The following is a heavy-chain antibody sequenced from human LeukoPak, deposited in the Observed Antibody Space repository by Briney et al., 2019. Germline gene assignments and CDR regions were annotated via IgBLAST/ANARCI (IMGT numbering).Heavy chain of an antibody. CDR1: RFTFKNYA. CDR2: ISSSGDAT. V-gene: IGHV3-23*01. CDR3: AESFDGSGYYYVYFDN. D-gene: IGHD3-22*01. J-gene: IGHJ4*02. Sequence: GSLRLSCAASRFTFKNYAMSWVRQAPGKGLEWVSSISSSGDATCYANSVKGRFTISRDNSKNTLYLQMNSLRAEDTAVYYCAESFDGSGYYYVYFDNWGQGTLVTVSS.